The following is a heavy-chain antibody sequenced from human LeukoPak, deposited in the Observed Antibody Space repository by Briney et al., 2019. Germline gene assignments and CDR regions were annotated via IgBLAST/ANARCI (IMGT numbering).Heavy chain of an antibody. Sequence: GESLKISCKGSGYNFTSHWIGWVRQMPGKGLEWMGIIYPGDSRTRYSPSFQGQVTVSVDKSISTAYLQWSSLKASDTAMYYCARRYCSSFACFSPLDYWGQGTLVTVSS. J-gene: IGHJ4*02. CDR3: ARRYCSSFACFSPLDY. V-gene: IGHV5-51*01. CDR1: GYNFTSHW. CDR2: IYPGDSRT. D-gene: IGHD2-2*01.